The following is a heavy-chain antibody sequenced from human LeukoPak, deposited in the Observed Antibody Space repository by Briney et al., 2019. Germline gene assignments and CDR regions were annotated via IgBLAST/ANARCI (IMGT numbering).Heavy chain of an antibody. V-gene: IGHV3-33*06. CDR3: AKEQEWLEENTYYFDY. CDR2: IWSDGGKS. Sequence: PGRSLTLSCAASGFTFSAYGMHWVRQAPGKGLEWVAVIWSDGGKSYNSDSVKGRFTISRDNSKNTLYLQMNSLRAEDTAVYYCAKEQEWLEENTYYFDYWGQGTLVTVSS. J-gene: IGHJ4*02. CDR1: GFTFSAYG. D-gene: IGHD6-19*01.